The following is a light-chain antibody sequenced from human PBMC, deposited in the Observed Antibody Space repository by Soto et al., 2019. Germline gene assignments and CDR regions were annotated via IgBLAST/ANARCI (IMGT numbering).Light chain of an antibody. Sequence: VVRTQSPATLSVTQGERATLSCRASQTVSRNLAWYQQRPGQAPRLLIYDISNRATGVPARFSGSGSETEFTLTIRSLQSEDFAVYFCQQYNNWPSFGQGTLLEVK. CDR2: DIS. CDR3: QQYNNWPS. CDR1: QTVSRN. J-gene: IGKJ5*01. V-gene: IGKV3-15*01.